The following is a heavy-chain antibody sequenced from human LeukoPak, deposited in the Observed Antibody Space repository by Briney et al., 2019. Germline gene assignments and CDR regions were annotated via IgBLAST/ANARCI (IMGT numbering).Heavy chain of an antibody. J-gene: IGHJ6*02. CDR3: ARDIVVVPAAQSGPRVYYYYYGMDV. Sequence: ASVKVSCKASGGTFSSYAISWVRQAPGQGLEWMGGIIPIFGTANYAQKFQGRVTITADESASTAYMELSSLRSEDTAVYYCARDIVVVPAAQSGPRVYYYYYGMDVWGQGTTVTVSS. V-gene: IGHV1-69*01. CDR2: IIPIFGTA. CDR1: GGTFSSYA. D-gene: IGHD2-2*01.